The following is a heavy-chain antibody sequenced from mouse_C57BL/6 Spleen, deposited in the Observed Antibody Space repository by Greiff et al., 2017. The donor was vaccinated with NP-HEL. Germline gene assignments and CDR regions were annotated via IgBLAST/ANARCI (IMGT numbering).Heavy chain of an antibody. V-gene: IGHV1-81*01. CDR3: ARRGTTVAHYAMDY. CDR1: GYTFTSYG. Sequence: VQLQQSGAELARPGASVKLSCKASGYTFTSYGISWVKQRTGQGLEWIGELYPRSGNTYSNEKFKGKATLTADKSSSTAYMELRSLTSEDSAVYFCARRGTTVAHYAMDYWGQGTSVTVSS. J-gene: IGHJ4*01. CDR2: LYPRSGNT. D-gene: IGHD1-1*01.